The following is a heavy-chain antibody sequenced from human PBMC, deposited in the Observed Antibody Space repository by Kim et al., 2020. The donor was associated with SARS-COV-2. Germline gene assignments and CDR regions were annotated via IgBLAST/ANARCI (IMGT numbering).Heavy chain of an antibody. J-gene: IGHJ2*01. CDR1: GFTFSNYA. D-gene: IGHD6-13*01. CDR3: AKSRSSCHDGWDFDA. CDR2: ITGNSGTI. V-gene: IGHV3-23*01. Sequence: GGSLRLSCAASGFTFSNYAMNWVRQAPGKGLEWVSAITGNSGTIYYADSVKGRFTISRDNAKNSLYLQMNSLRAEDTAVYYCAKSRSSCHDGWDFDAWGR.